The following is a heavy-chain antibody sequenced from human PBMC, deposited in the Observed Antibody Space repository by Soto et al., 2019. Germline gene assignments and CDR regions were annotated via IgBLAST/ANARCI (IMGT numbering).Heavy chain of an antibody. CDR1: GGSFSGYY. CDR2: INHSGST. Sequence: QVQLQQWGAGLLKPSETLSLTCAVYGGSFSGYYWSWIRQPPGKGLEWIGEINHSGSTNYNPSLKGRVTISVDTSKNQFSLKLSSVTAADTAVYYCASSRVRGVIRYWGQGTLVTVSS. V-gene: IGHV4-34*01. D-gene: IGHD3-10*01. J-gene: IGHJ4*02. CDR3: ASSRVRGVIRY.